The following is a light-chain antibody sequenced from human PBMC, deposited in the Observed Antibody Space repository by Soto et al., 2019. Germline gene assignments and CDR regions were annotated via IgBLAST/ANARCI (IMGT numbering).Light chain of an antibody. CDR3: SSYAGSNKV. CDR1: SSDVGGYNY. J-gene: IGLJ1*01. CDR2: EVS. Sequence: QSVLTQPPSASGSPGQSVTISCTGTSSDVGGYNYVSWYQQHPGKAPKLMIHEVSKRPSGVPDRFSGSKSGNTASLTVSGLQAEDEGDYYCSSYAGSNKVFGTGTKVTVL. V-gene: IGLV2-8*01.